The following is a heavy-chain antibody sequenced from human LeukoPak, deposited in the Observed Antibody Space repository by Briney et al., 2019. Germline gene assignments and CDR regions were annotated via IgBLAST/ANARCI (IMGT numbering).Heavy chain of an antibody. CDR3: ARERCSGGSCVGDFDP. V-gene: IGHV1-18*01. D-gene: IGHD2-15*01. J-gene: IGHJ5*02. Sequence: GASVKVSCKASGGTFSSYAISWVRQAPGQGLEWMGWISAYNGNTNYAQKLQGRVTMTTDTSTSTAYMELRSLRSDDTAVYYCARERCSGGSCVGDFDPWGQGTLVTVSS. CDR2: ISAYNGNT. CDR1: GGTFSSYA.